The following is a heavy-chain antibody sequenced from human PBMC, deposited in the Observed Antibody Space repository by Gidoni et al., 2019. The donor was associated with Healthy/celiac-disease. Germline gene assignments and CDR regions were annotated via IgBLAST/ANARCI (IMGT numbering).Heavy chain of an antibody. D-gene: IGHD5-12*01. Sequence: QVQLVESGGGVVQPGRSLRLSCAASGCTFRSHGMHGVRQAPGKGLEGVAVIWYAGSNKYYADSVKGRFTISSDNSKNTLYLQMNSLRSEDTAVYYCARTLLEGLTYSGYDYSSEPYYYGMDVWGQGTTVTVSS. V-gene: IGHV3-33*01. J-gene: IGHJ6*02. CDR2: IWYAGSNK. CDR3: ARTLLEGLTYSGYDYSSEPYYYGMDV. CDR1: GCTFRSHG.